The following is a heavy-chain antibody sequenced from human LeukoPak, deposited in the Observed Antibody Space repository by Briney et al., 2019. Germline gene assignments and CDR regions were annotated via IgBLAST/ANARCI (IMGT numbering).Heavy chain of an antibody. V-gene: IGHV4-4*07. Sequence: SETLSLTCIVSVGSISRYYWSWIRPPAGKGGEWVGRIYISGRTNYNPSLKSLVTMSVDTSKNQFSLKLSSVTAADTAVYYCASSALWASRYFDYWGQGTLGTVSS. CDR1: VGSISRYY. J-gene: IGHJ4*02. CDR2: IYISGRT. D-gene: IGHD5-18*01. CDR3: ASSALWASRYFDY.